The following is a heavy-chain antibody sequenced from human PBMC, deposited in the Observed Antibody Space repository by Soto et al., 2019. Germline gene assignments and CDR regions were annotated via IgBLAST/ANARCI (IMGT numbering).Heavy chain of an antibody. Sequence: ASVKVSCKASGYTFTSYGISWVRQAPGQGLEWMGWISAYNGNTNYAQKLQGRVTMATDTSTSTAYMELRSLRSDDTAMYYCAREALGYCSSTSCSPLIGFDYWGQGTLVTVSS. V-gene: IGHV1-18*01. CDR3: AREALGYCSSTSCSPLIGFDY. CDR2: ISAYNGNT. CDR1: GYTFTSYG. J-gene: IGHJ4*02. D-gene: IGHD2-2*01.